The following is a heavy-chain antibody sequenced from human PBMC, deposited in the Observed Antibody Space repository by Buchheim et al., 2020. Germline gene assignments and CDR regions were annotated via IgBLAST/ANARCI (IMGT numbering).Heavy chain of an antibody. J-gene: IGHJ6*02. D-gene: IGHD3-3*01. Sequence: EVQLVESGGGLVQPGGSLRLSCAASGFTFSSYWMHWVRQAPGKGLVWVSRINSDGSSTSYADSVKGRFTISRDNAKNPPYLQMNSLRAEDTAVYYCARERPPYYDFWSGYFDHYYYYGMDVWGQGTT. CDR3: ARERPPYYDFWSGYFDHYYYYGMDV. CDR2: INSDGSST. V-gene: IGHV3-74*01. CDR1: GFTFSSYW.